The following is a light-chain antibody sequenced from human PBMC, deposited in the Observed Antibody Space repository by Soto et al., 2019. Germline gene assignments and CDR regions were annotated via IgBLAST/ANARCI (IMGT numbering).Light chain of an antibody. J-gene: IGLJ1*01. V-gene: IGLV2-14*01. Sequence: QSVLTQPASVSGSPGQSITISCTGSSSDVGGNKYVSWYQQYPGKAPKLMICDVSNRPSGVSNRFSGPKSGNTASLTISGLQAEDEADYYCSAFTGTTYVFGTGTKVTV. CDR1: SSDVGGNKY. CDR2: DVS. CDR3: SAFTGTTYV.